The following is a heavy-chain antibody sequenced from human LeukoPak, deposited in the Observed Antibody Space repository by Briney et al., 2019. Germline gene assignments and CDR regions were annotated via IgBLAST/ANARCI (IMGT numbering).Heavy chain of an antibody. CDR2: LRSDGGSS. V-gene: IGHV3-30*02. CDR3: ASGGPTRGTLAY. D-gene: IGHD1-26*01. J-gene: IGHJ4*02. Sequence: GGSLRLPCAAPGFGFVFSIYGMYWVRQTPDKGLEWVAYLRSDGGSSSYADSVKGRFSISRDSSKNTVFLQMNGLRVDDTAVFYCASGGPTRGTLAYWGQGTLVTVSS. CDR1: GFGFVFSIYG.